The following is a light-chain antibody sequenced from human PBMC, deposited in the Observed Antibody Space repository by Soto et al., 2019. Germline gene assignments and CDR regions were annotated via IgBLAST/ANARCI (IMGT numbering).Light chain of an antibody. V-gene: IGKV3-20*01. CDR2: GAS. CDR1: QSVSSSY. Sequence: EIVLTQSPGTLSLSPGERATLSCRASQSVSSSYLAWYQQKPGQAPRLLIYGASSRDTGIPDRFSGSGSGTDFTLTISRLEPEDLAVYYCQQYGSSPGTFGQGTKVEIK. CDR3: QQYGSSPGT. J-gene: IGKJ1*01.